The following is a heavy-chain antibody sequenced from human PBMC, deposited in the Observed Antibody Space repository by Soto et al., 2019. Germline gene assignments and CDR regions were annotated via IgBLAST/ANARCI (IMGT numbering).Heavy chain of an antibody. CDR2: IYYSGST. Sequence: QLQLQESGPGLVKPSETLSLTCTVSGGSISSSSYYWGWIRQPPGKGLEWIGSIYYSGSTYYNPSLQGQVPLPLDTSKNQVSLKLSSVTAADTAVYYCARQIFGTYYDFWSGYYSYGMDVWGQGTTVTVSS. CDR3: ARQIFGTYYDFWSGYYSYGMDV. J-gene: IGHJ6*02. D-gene: IGHD3-3*01. CDR1: GGSISSSSYY. V-gene: IGHV4-39*01.